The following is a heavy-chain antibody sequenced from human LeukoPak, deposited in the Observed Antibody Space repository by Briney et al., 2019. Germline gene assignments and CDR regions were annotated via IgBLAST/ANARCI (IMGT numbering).Heavy chain of an antibody. CDR2: INTNTGNP. Sequence: ASVKVSCKASGYTFTGYYMHWVRQAPGQGLEWMGWINTNTGNPTYAQGFTGRFVFSLDTSVSTAYLQISSLKAEDTAVYYCAGPAASNYYYYYYMDVWGKGTTVTVSS. D-gene: IGHD6-25*01. J-gene: IGHJ6*03. CDR3: AGPAASNYYYYYYMDV. CDR1: GYTFTGYY. V-gene: IGHV7-4-1*02.